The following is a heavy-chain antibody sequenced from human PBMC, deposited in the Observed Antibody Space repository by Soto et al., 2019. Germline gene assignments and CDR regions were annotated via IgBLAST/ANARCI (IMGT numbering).Heavy chain of an antibody. CDR1: GYTFTSYA. V-gene: IGHV1-3*01. D-gene: IGHD5-18*01. J-gene: IGHJ5*02. Sequence: ASVKVSCKASGYTFTSYAMHWVRQAPGQRLEWMGWINAGNGNTKYSQKFQGRVTITRDTSASTAYMELSSLRSEDTAVYYCARDLGVDTGNWFDPWGQGTLVTVAS. CDR3: ARDLGVDTGNWFDP. CDR2: INAGNGNT.